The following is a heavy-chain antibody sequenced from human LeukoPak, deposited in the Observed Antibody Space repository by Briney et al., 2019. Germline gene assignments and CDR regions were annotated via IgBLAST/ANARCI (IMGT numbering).Heavy chain of an antibody. CDR1: GGSFSSSSYY. J-gene: IGHJ4*02. D-gene: IGHD3-9*01. CDR2: IYYSGST. Sequence: SETLSLTCAVSGGSFSSSSYYWGWIRQPPGKGLEWIGSIYYSGSTYYNPSLKSRVTISVDTSKNQFSLKLSSVTAADTAVYYCARLDILTGYYILWGQGTLVTVSS. V-gene: IGHV4-39*01. CDR3: ARLDILTGYYIL.